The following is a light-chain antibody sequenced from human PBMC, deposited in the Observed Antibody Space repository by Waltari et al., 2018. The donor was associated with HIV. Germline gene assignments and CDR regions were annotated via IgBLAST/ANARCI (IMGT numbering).Light chain of an antibody. CDR1: SSNIGSNT. Sequence: QSVLTQPPSASGTPGQRVTIPCSGSSSNIGSNTVNWSQQLPGTAPKLLMYSTNQRPSGVPDRFSGSKSGTSASLAISGLQSEDEADYYCAAWDDSLNGWVFGGGTKLTVL. J-gene: IGLJ3*02. CDR3: AAWDDSLNGWV. CDR2: STN. V-gene: IGLV1-44*01.